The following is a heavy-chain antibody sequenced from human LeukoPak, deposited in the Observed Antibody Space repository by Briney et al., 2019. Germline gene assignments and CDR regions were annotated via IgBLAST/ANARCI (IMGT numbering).Heavy chain of an antibody. CDR3: AKVVGTYYDILTGGLDY. J-gene: IGHJ4*02. CDR2: ISGSGGST. V-gene: IGHV3-23*01. D-gene: IGHD3-9*01. Sequence: GGSLRLSCAASGFTFSSYGMSWVRQAPGKGLEWVPAISGSGGSTYYADSMKGRFTISRDNSKNTLYLQMNSLRAEDTAVYYCAKVVGTYYDILTGGLDYWGQGTLVTVSS. CDR1: GFTFSSYG.